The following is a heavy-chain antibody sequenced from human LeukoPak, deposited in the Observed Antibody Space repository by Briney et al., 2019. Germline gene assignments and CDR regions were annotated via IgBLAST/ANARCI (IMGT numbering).Heavy chain of an antibody. V-gene: IGHV4-4*02. CDR1: GVSISFNNW. CDR3: ARSGDYRFDP. Sequence: SETLSLTCAVSGVSISFNNWRSRLRQPPRKPLEWIGEIYHSGSTNYNPSLKSRVTISVDKSKNQFSLKLSSVTAADTAVYYCARSGDYRFDPWGQGTLVTVFS. D-gene: IGHD7-27*01. J-gene: IGHJ5*02. CDR2: IYHSGST.